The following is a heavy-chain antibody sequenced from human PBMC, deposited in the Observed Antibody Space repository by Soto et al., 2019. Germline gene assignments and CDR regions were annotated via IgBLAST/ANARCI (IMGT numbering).Heavy chain of an antibody. V-gene: IGHV4-4*02. CDR3: ARAEVTAMVNLEYYFDY. CDR1: GGSISSSNW. Sequence: PSETLSLTCAVSGGSISSSNWWSWVRQPPGKGLEWIGEIYHSGSTNYNPSLKSRVTISVDKSKNQFSLKLSSVTAADTAVYYCARAEVTAMVNLEYYFDYWGQGTLVTV. D-gene: IGHD5-18*01. J-gene: IGHJ4*02. CDR2: IYHSGST.